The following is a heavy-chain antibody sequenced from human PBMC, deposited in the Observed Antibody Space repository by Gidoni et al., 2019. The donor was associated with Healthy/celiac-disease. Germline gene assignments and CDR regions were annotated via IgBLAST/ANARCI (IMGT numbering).Heavy chain of an antibody. Sequence: EVQLVESGGGLVKPGGSLRLSCAASGFTFSSSSMNWVRMAPGKGLEWVSSISSSSSYIYYADSVKGRFTISRDNAKNSLYLQMNSLRAEDTAVYYCATLHYDFWSGYDAFDIWGQGTMVTVSS. CDR3: ATLHYDFWSGYDAFDI. CDR1: GFTFSSSS. V-gene: IGHV3-21*01. D-gene: IGHD3-3*01. J-gene: IGHJ3*02. CDR2: ISSSSSYI.